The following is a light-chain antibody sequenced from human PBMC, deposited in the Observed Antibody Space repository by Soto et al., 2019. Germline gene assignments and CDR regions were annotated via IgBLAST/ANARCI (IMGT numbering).Light chain of an antibody. Sequence: HSALTQPRSVSGSPGQSVTISCTGTSSDVGGYDYVSWCQQHPGKAPKLLIYDVTRRPSGVPDRFSGSKSGNTASLTISGLQAEDEADYYCCSYAGAYTWMFGGGTKLTVL. CDR1: SSDVGGYDY. J-gene: IGLJ3*02. V-gene: IGLV2-11*01. CDR2: DVT. CDR3: CSYAGAYTWM.